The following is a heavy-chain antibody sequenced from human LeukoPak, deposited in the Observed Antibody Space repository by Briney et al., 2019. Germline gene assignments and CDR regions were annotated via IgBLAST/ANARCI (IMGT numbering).Heavy chain of an antibody. CDR3: ASQFIVLMVYAIQPADY. CDR2: ISGSGGST. D-gene: IGHD2-8*01. V-gene: IGHV3-23*01. CDR1: GFTFSSYA. J-gene: IGHJ4*02. Sequence: GGSLRLSCAASGFTFSSYAMSWVRQAPGKGLEWVSAISGSGGSTYYADSVKGRFTISGDNSKNTLYLQMNSLRAEDTAVYYCASQFIVLMVYAIQPADYWGQGTLVTVSS.